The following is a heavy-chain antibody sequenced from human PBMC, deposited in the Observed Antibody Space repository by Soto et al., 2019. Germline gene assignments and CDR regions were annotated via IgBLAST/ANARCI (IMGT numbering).Heavy chain of an antibody. V-gene: IGHV3-30-3*01. CDR3: ARTPETSGYYYYFDY. Sequence: QVQLVESGGGVVQPGRSLRLSCAASGFTFSYYAMRWVRQAPGKGLEWVALISYSGNNKYYADSVKGRFTISRDNSENTLYLQMNSLGAEDTAIYYCARTPETSGYYYYFDYWGQRTLITVSS. CDR2: ISYSGNNK. CDR1: GFTFSYYA. D-gene: IGHD3-22*01. J-gene: IGHJ4*02.